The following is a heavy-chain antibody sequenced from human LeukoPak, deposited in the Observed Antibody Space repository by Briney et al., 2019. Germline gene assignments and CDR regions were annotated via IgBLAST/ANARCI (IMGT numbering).Heavy chain of an antibody. CDR3: AKSLVGFYYMDV. J-gene: IGHJ6*03. V-gene: IGHV3-30*18. Sequence: GGSLRLSCAASGFTFINYAMHWVRQAPGKGPEWVAVISYDGSNKNYADSVKGRFTVSRDNSKKTLFLQMSSLRAEDTAVYYCAKSLVGFYYMDVWGKGTTVTVSS. CDR2: ISYDGSNK. CDR1: GFTFINYA.